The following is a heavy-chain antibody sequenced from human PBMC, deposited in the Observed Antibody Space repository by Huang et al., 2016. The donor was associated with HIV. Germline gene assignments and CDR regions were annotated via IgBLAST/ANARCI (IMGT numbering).Heavy chain of an antibody. CDR3: AKDREDSAYQLDY. J-gene: IGHJ4*02. Sequence: QVQLVESGGGVVQPGRALRISWAASGFTFSNYGVHWVRQAPGKGLGWVAAISYDGSYQYYSDSVKGRFTISRDDSQNTLYLQMSSLRAEDTAVYFCAKDREDSAYQLDYWGQGTRVTVSS. CDR1: GFTFSNYG. V-gene: IGHV3-30*18. CDR2: ISYDGSYQ. D-gene: IGHD5-12*01.